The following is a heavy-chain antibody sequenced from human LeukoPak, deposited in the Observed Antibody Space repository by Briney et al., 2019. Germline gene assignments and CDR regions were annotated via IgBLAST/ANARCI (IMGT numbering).Heavy chain of an antibody. CDR2: IYTSGST. CDR1: GGSISSYY. J-gene: IGHJ6*03. V-gene: IGHV4-4*07. CDR3: ARTLVRAPYYYYYMDV. Sequence: SETLSLTCTVSGGSISSYYWSWIRQPAGKGLEWIGRIYTSGSTNYNPSLKSRVTMSVDTSKNQFSLKLSSVTAAGTAVYYCARTLVRAPYYYYYMDVWGKGTTVTVSS.